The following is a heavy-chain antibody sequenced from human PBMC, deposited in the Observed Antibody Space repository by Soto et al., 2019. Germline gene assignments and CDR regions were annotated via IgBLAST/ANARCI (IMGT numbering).Heavy chain of an antibody. CDR1: GGSFTSNNW. Sequence: QVQLQESGPGLVKPSGTLSLTCAVSGGSFTSNNWWTWVRHPPGQGLEWIGEIYRTGSTNYNPSLKSRVTLSLDKSQNQFSLKVTSLTAADTAVYYCASRDPGTSVDYWGQGTLVTVSS. J-gene: IGHJ4*02. D-gene: IGHD1-7*01. V-gene: IGHV4-4*02. CDR2: IYRTGST. CDR3: ASRDPGTSVDY.